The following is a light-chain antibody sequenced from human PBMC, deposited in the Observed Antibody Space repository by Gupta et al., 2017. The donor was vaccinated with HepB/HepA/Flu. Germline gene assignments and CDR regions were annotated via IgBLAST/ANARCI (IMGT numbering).Light chain of an antibody. V-gene: IGKV4-1*01. CDR3: QQYYSTPCT. CDR1: KSVLYNSNNQNS. Sequence: DIVMTQSPASLALSLGESATLNRKSSKSVLYNSNNQNSLAWYQQKPRQPPKLLIYWASTRESGVHDRISGSGSGTDLTLTIRSLQAEDVAVYYWQQYYSTPCTFGKGTKVEIK. J-gene: IGKJ1*01. CDR2: WAS.